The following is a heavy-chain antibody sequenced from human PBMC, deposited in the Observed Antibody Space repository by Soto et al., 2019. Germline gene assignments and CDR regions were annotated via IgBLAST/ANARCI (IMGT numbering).Heavy chain of an antibody. CDR1: GGSISSYY. V-gene: IGHV4-59*01. CDR2: IYYSGST. Sequence: ETLSLTCTVSGGSISSYYWSWIRQPPGKGLEWIGYIYYSGSTNYNPSLKSRVTISVDTSKNQFSLKLSSVTAADTAVYYCARDPFMLAPGKSDVWGKGTTVTVSS. D-gene: IGHD3-10*01. J-gene: IGHJ6*04. CDR3: ARDPFMLAPGKSDV.